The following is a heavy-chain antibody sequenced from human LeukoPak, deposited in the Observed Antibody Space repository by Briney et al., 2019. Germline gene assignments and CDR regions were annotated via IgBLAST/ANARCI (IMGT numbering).Heavy chain of an antibody. CDR3: ARHKLENDFWSGYYNYYYYMDV. CDR2: IYPGDSDT. D-gene: IGHD3-3*01. J-gene: IGHJ6*03. Sequence: GESLKISCKGSGYSFTSYWIGWVRQMPGKGLEWMGIIYPGDSDTRYSPSFQGQVTISAVKSISTAYLQWSSLKASDTAMYYCARHKLENDFWSGYYNYYYYMDVWGKGTTVTVSS. V-gene: IGHV5-51*01. CDR1: GYSFTSYW.